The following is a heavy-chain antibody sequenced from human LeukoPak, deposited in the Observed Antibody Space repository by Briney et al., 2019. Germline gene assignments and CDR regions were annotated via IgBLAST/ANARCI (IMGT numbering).Heavy chain of an antibody. J-gene: IGHJ4*02. Sequence: GGSLRLSCSASGFPFSIYGMNWLRQAPAKGLEWVSVSGGDGRTYYADSVRGRFTISRDDSKNTLYLQMNSLRAEDTAVYYCAKAQLGGYNYAPLDSWGQGTLVTVSS. V-gene: IGHV3-23*01. D-gene: IGHD5-18*01. CDR1: GFPFSIYG. CDR2: SGGDGRT. CDR3: AKAQLGGYNYAPLDS.